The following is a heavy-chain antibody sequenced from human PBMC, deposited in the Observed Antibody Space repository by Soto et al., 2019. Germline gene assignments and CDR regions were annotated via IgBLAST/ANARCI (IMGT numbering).Heavy chain of an antibody. Sequence: ETLSLTCNVSGGSISNYYWTWVRQSPEKGLEWIGYMYYNGNINYNPSLKSRVTISIDTSKNQFSLTLKSVTAADTAVYYCASGGNWFDPWGQG. J-gene: IGHJ5*02. V-gene: IGHV4-59*01. CDR3: ASGGNWFDP. D-gene: IGHD3-16*01. CDR1: GGSISNYY. CDR2: MYYNGNI.